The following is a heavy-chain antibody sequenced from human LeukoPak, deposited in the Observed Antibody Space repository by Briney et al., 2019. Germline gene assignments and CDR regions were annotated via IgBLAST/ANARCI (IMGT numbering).Heavy chain of an antibody. CDR3: AKDKWDWFFDH. J-gene: IGHJ4*02. V-gene: IGHV3-23*01. Sequence: GGSLRLSCAASGFTFSSYAMSWVRQAPGKGLEWVSGISDSGGSTYYADSAKGRFTISRDNSKHTLYVQMNSLRAEDTAVYYCAKDKWDWFFDHWGQGTLVTVSS. D-gene: IGHD3-3*01. CDR2: ISDSGGST. CDR1: GFTFSSYA.